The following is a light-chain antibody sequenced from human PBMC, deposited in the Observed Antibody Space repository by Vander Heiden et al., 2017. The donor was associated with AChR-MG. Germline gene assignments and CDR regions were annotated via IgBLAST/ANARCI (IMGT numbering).Light chain of an antibody. Sequence: DIQMTQSPSSLSASVGDRVTITCRASQSISSYLNWYQQKPGKAPKLLIYGASILRSGVPSGFSGSGSGTDFTLTISSLQPEDFATYYCQQSFNTPFTFGPGTTVDVK. CDR1: QSISSY. J-gene: IGKJ3*01. V-gene: IGKV1-39*01. CDR2: GAS. CDR3: QQSFNTPFT.